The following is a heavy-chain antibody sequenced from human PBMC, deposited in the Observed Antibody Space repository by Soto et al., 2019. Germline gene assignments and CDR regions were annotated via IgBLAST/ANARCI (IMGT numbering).Heavy chain of an antibody. V-gene: IGHV3-23*01. CDR1: GVTFSRHG. CDR2: INPSGDST. D-gene: IGHD6-13*01. Sequence: PGGSLRLSCVASGVTFSRHGLSWVRQAPGKGLEWVSTINPSGDSTFYADSVKGRFTISRDNSKNTVYLQMNSLSVGDTAVYLCAKVDVSTAGSFDYWGQGALVTVPQ. CDR3: AKVDVSTAGSFDY. J-gene: IGHJ4*02.